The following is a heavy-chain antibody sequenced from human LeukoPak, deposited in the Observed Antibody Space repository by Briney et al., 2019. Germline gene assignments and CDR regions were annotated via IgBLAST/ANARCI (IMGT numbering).Heavy chain of an antibody. D-gene: IGHD2-15*01. CDR3: AKDRGRCSGGSCYSEPFDY. CDR1: GFTFRSYA. V-gene: IGHV3-23*01. Sequence: PGGSLRLPCAVSGFTFRSYAMKWVRQAPGKGLEWVSAISGSGGSTYYADSVKGRFTISRGNSKNTLYLQMNSLRAEDTAVYYCAKDRGRCSGGSCYSEPFDYWGQGTLVTVSS. J-gene: IGHJ4*02. CDR2: ISGSGGST.